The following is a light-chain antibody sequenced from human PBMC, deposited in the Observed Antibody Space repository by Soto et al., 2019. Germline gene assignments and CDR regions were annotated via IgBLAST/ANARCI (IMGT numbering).Light chain of an antibody. J-gene: IGKJ2*01. CDR1: QGISSY. V-gene: IGKV1-8*01. CDR3: QQYYNYPEYT. Sequence: AIRMTQSPSSLSASTGDRVTITCRASQGISSYLAWYQQKPGKAPQLLIYDASTLQSGVPSRFSGSGSGTDFTLTINSLQSEDFATYYCQQYYNYPEYTFGQETKLEIK. CDR2: DAS.